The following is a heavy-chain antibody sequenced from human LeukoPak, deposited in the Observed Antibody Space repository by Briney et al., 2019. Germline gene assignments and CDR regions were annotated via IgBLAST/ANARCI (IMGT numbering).Heavy chain of an antibody. Sequence: PGGSLRLSCAASGFTFSSYGMHWVRQAPGKGLEWVAVIWYDGSNKYYADSVKGRFTISRDNSKNTLYLQMNSPRAEDTAVYYCARGGTTGTTPTDYWGQGTLVTVSS. CDR3: ARGGTTGTTPTDY. D-gene: IGHD1-1*01. J-gene: IGHJ4*02. CDR1: GFTFSSYG. V-gene: IGHV3-33*08. CDR2: IWYDGSNK.